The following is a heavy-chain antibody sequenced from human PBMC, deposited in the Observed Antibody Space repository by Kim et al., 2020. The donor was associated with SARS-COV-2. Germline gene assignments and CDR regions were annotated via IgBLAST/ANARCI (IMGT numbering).Heavy chain of an antibody. Sequence: GGSLRLSCAASGFTFSSYAMSWVRQAPGKGLEWVSAISGSGGSTYYADSVKGRFTISRDNSKNTLYLQMNSLRAEDTAVYYCAKIIDYGDSEGRAFDIWGQGTMVTVSS. D-gene: IGHD4-17*01. CDR1: GFTFSSYA. J-gene: IGHJ3*02. CDR2: ISGSGGST. V-gene: IGHV3-23*01. CDR3: AKIIDYGDSEGRAFDI.